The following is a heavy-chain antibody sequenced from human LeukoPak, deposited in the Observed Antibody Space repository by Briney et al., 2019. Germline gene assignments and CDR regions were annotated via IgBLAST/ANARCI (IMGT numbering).Heavy chain of an antibody. CDR2: INPNSGGT. J-gene: IGHJ3*02. D-gene: IGHD2-2*01. V-gene: IGHV1-2*02. CDR3: ARADGDIVVVPAQDDAFDI. CDR1: GYAFAGYY. Sequence: ASVKVSCKASGYAFAGYYMHWVRQAPGQGLEWMGWINPNSGGTNYAQKFQGRVTMTRDTSISTAYMELSRLRSDDTAVYYCARADGDIVVVPAQDDAFDIWGQGTMVTVSS.